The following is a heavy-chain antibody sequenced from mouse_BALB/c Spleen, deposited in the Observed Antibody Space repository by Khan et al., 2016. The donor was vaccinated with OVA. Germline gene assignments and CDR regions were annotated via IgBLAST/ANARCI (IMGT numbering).Heavy chain of an antibody. J-gene: IGHJ3*01. D-gene: IGHD2-4*01. Sequence: VQLQESGPGLVQPSQSLSITCTVSGFSLTSYGVHWVRQSPGKGLEWLGVIWSGGSTDYNAAFISRLNISKANSKSQASFKMNSLQANDTAIYYCARNYDYDEGLAYWGQGTLVTVSA. CDR1: GFSLTSYG. CDR3: ARNYDYDEGLAY. V-gene: IGHV2-2*02. CDR2: IWSGGST.